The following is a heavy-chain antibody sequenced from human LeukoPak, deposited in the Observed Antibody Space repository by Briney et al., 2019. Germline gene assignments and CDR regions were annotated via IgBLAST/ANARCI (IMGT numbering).Heavy chain of an antibody. CDR2: MNPNSGNT. CDR3: ARRDGYNYLDFDY. J-gene: IGHJ4*02. D-gene: IGHD5-24*01. CDR1: GYAFTSYD. V-gene: IGHV1-8*01. Sequence: ASVKVSCKASGYAFTSYDINWVRQATGQGLEWMGWMNPNSGNTGYAQKFQGRVTMTRNTSISTAYMELSSLRSEDTAVYYCARRDGYNYLDFDYWGQGTLVTVSS.